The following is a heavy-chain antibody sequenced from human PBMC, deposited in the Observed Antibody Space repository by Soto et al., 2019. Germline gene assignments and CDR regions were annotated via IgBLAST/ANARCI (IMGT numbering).Heavy chain of an antibody. Sequence: PGGSLRLSCAASGFTFSSYSMNWVRQAPGKGLEWVSSISSSSSYIYYADSVKGRFTISRDNAKNSLYLQMNSLRAEDTAVYYCATDPSFLRGGKDYWGQGTLVTVSS. J-gene: IGHJ4*02. CDR1: GFTFSSYS. V-gene: IGHV3-21*01. CDR2: ISSSSSYI. CDR3: ATDPSFLRGGKDY. D-gene: IGHD3-3*01.